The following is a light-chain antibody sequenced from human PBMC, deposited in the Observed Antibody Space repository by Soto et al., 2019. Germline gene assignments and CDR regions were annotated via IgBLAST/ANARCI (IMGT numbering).Light chain of an antibody. CDR1: QSVSSSY. J-gene: IGKJ4*01. V-gene: IGKV3-20*01. CDR2: GAS. CDR3: QQYGSSPA. Sequence: EIVLTKSPGTLSSSPGERATLSCRASQSVSSSYLAWYQHKPGQAPRLLIYGASSRATGIPDRFSGSGSGTDFTLTISRLEPEDFALYYCQQYGSSPAFGGGTNEEIK.